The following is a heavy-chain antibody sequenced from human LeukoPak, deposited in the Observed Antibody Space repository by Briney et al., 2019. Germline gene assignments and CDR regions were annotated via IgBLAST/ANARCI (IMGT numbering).Heavy chain of an antibody. V-gene: IGHV1-69*04. Sequence: SVKVSCKASGYTFTSYGISWVRQAPGQGLEWMGRIIPILGIANYAQKFQGRVTITADKSTSTAYMELSSLRSEDTAVYYCARDEGVVAAPDALDIWGQGTMVTVSS. CDR2: IIPILGIA. D-gene: IGHD2-15*01. CDR3: ARDEGVVAAPDALDI. CDR1: GYTFTSYG. J-gene: IGHJ3*02.